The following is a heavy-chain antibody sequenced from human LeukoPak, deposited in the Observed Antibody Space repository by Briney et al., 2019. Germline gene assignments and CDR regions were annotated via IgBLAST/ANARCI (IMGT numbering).Heavy chain of an antibody. J-gene: IGHJ6*03. D-gene: IGHD2-2*01. CDR1: GFTLTGYY. Sequence: ASVKVSCKASGFTLTGYYMHWVPQDPRQGLQWMGWIKPNSGDTDYAQKFQGRVTMTRDTSISTVYMELSSLRSDDTAVYYCARADSVPAGDYHYWYMDVWGKGTTVTVSS. V-gene: IGHV1-2*02. CDR3: ARADSVPAGDYHYWYMDV. CDR2: IKPNSGDT.